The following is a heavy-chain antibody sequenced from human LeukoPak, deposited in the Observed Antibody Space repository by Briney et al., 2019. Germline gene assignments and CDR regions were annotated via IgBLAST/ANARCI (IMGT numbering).Heavy chain of an antibody. J-gene: IGHJ5*02. CDR1: GYSFTSYW. CDR2: IYPGDSDT. V-gene: IGHV5-51*01. CDR3: ARHAAYCSGGSCYRGFLGWFDP. Sequence: KCGESLKISCKGSGYSFTSYWIGWVRQMPGKGLEWMGIIYPGDSDTRYSPFFQGQVTISADKPISTAYLQWSSLKASDTAMYYCARHAAYCSGGSCYRGFLGWFDPWGQGTLVTVSS. D-gene: IGHD2-15*01.